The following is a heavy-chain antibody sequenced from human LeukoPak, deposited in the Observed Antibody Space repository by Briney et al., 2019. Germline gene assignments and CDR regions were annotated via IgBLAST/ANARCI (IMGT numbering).Heavy chain of an antibody. V-gene: IGHV3-53*01. Sequence: GGSLRLSCAASGFPVSSNYMSWVRQAPGKGLEWVSVFYSGGSTYYADSVKGRFTISRDNSKNTLYLQMNSLRAEDTAVYYCARDLLEAVAGTVYYYYMDVWGKGTTVTVSS. CDR2: FYSGGST. J-gene: IGHJ6*03. CDR3: ARDLLEAVAGTVYYYYMDV. CDR1: GFPVSSNY. D-gene: IGHD6-19*01.